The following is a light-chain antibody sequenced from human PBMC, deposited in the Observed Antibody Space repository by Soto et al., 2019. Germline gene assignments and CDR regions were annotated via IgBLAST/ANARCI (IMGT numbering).Light chain of an antibody. CDR2: EVS. V-gene: IGLV2-8*01. CDR3: SSYAGSNRGYV. J-gene: IGLJ1*01. CDR1: SSDIGNYKF. Sequence: QSALTQPLSASGSPGQSVTISCTGTSSDIGNYKFVSWYQQHPGRAPKLIIYEVSLRPSGVPDRFSGSKSGNTASLTVSGLQDEDEADYYCSSYAGSNRGYVFGTGTKVTVL.